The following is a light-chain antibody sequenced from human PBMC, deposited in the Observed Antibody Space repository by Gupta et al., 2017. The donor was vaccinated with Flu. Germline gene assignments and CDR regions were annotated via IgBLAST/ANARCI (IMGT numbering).Light chain of an antibody. CDR2: DSN. V-gene: IGLV1-40*01. Sequence: QPLLTQPPPVSGAPGQRAHIACPGTTSNIGAGYAVHWYQQFPGSAPKLLIFDSNSRPSGVPDRFSGSKFGTSAALAITGLQAEDEADYYCQSYDINLKGPILGGGTKLTVL. CDR1: TSNIGAGYA. CDR3: QSYDINLKGPI. J-gene: IGLJ2*01.